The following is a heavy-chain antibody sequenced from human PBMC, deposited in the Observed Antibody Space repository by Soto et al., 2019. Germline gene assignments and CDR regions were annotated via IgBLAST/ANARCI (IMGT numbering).Heavy chain of an antibody. J-gene: IGHJ4*02. CDR3: ARGPDDSDVPRWDH. CDR2: INLRGGTT. V-gene: IGHV1-46*02. D-gene: IGHD4-17*01. CDR1: GYNFNQYY. Sequence: VQLVQSGPEVRKPGASVRLSCATSGYNFNQYYIHWVRQAPGQGLEWMGIINLRGGTTEYAHKFRGRVTVTGDTYTRTAYMELSSLRAEDTAVYFCARGPDDSDVPRWDHWGQGTLITVAS.